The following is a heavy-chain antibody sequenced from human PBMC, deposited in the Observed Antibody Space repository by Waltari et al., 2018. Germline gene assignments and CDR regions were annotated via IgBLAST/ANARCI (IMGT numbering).Heavy chain of an antibody. J-gene: IGHJ5*02. CDR1: GFSLGAHW. Sequence: EAQLMESGGGLVQPGGSLIPSCAASGFSLGAHWMTWVRRAPGKGLEWVANIKWDGSAAWYAESMSGRFIISRDNAKNSVFLQMSSPTADDTATYYCARGSAAYVRFWDLWGQGTVVTVSS. CDR2: IKWDGSAA. CDR3: ARGSAAYVRFWDL. V-gene: IGHV3-7*03. D-gene: IGHD3-10*02.